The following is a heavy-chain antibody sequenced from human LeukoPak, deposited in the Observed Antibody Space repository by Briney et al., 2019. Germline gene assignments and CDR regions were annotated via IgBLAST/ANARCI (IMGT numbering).Heavy chain of an antibody. CDR1: GFPFSTYA. Sequence: GGSLRLSCAASGFPFSTYAMSWVRQAPGKGLEWVSVTSGSGGDTYYADSVKGRFTISGDNSKNTVYLQMNSLSAEDTALYYCAKGGVYGDYYFDYWGQGTLVTVSS. D-gene: IGHD4-17*01. CDR3: AKGGVYGDYYFDY. CDR2: TSGSGGDT. V-gene: IGHV3-23*01. J-gene: IGHJ4*02.